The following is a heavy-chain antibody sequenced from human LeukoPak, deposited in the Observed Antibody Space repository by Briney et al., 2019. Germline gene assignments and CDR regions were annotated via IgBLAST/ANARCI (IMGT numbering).Heavy chain of an antibody. D-gene: IGHD3-10*01. CDR2: ISYDGSNK. CDR1: GFTFSNYA. J-gene: IGHJ4*02. CDR3: ARGYYDSGSYYSTYDL. Sequence: GRSLRLSCAASGFTFSNYAVHWVRQAPGKGLEWVAVISYDGSNKYYADSVKGRFTISRDNSKNTLYLQMNSLTAEDTTVYYCARGYYDSGSYYSTYDLWGQGTLVTVSS. V-gene: IGHV3-30*04.